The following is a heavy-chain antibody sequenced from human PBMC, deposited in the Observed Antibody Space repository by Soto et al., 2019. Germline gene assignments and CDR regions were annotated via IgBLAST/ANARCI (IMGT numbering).Heavy chain of an antibody. V-gene: IGHV3-11*01. D-gene: IGHD2-21*02. CDR2: ISSSGSTI. J-gene: IGHJ4*02. CDR1: GFTFSDYY. Sequence: QVQLVESGGGLVKPGGSLRLSCAASGFTFSDYYMSWIRQAPGKGLEWVSYISSSGSTIYYADSVKGRFTISRDNAKNSLYLQMSSLRAEDTAVYYCARDEAYCGGDCYSAIGLFDYWGQGTLVTVSS. CDR3: ARDEAYCGGDCYSAIGLFDY.